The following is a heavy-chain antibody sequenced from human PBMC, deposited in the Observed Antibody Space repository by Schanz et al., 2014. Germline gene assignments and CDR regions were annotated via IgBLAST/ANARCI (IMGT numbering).Heavy chain of an antibody. CDR3: ARYTGAYFDY. V-gene: IGHV4-34*01. D-gene: IGHD1-26*01. CDR2: IHYSGST. J-gene: IGHJ4*02. CDR1: GGSFSGYY. Sequence: QVQLQQWGAGLLKPSETLSLTCAVYGGSFSGYYWSWIRQPPGKGLEWIGYIHYSGSTNYNPSLESRVAMSVDTSKTQFSLRLSSVTAADTAVYYCARYTGAYFDYWGQGTLVTVSS.